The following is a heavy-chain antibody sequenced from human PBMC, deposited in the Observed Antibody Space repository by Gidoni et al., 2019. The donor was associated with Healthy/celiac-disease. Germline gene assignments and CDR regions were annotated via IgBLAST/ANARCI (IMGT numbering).Heavy chain of an antibody. CDR1: GGSISSSSYY. CDR2: IYYSGST. Sequence: QLQLQESGPGLVKPSETLSLTCTVSGGSISSSSYYWGWIRQPPGKGLEWIGSIYYSGSTYYNPSLKSRVTISVDTSKNQFSLKLSSVTAADTAVYYCARDWRSSGSYFDWGQGTLVTVSS. V-gene: IGHV4-39*07. CDR3: ARDWRSSGSYFD. J-gene: IGHJ4*02. D-gene: IGHD6-19*01.